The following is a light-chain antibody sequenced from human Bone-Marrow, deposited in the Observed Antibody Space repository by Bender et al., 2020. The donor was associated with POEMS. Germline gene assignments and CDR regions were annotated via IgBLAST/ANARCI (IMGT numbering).Light chain of an antibody. V-gene: IGLV2-8*01. J-gene: IGLJ2*01. Sequence: QSALTQPPSASGSPGQSVTISCTGTSSDVGGYNHVSWYQQHPGKAPKLMIFEVSKWPTGVPGRFSGSKSGNTASLTVSGLQADDEADYYCSSYAGNNNLLFGGGTKLTVL. CDR2: EVS. CDR1: SSDVGGYNH. CDR3: SSYAGNNNLL.